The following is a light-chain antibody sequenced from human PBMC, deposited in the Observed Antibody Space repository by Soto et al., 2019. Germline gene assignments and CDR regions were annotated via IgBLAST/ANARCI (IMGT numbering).Light chain of an antibody. CDR1: ENVRTF. CDR3: QQHSHWPPWT. Sequence: VLTHSPATLSLSPGERATLSCRASENVRTFVDWYQQKPGQAPRLLIYGASNRATDIPARFSGSGSGTDFTLTISNLEPEDFAVYYCQQHSHWPPWTFGQGTKVDIK. J-gene: IGKJ1*01. V-gene: IGKV3-11*01. CDR2: GAS.